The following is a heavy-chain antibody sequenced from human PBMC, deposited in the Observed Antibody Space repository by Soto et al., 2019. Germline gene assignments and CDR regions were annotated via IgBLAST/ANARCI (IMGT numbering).Heavy chain of an antibody. V-gene: IGHV4-31*03. Sequence: SETLSLTCSVSGGSISSGGHYWSWIRQFPGKGLEWIGYSSYSGDTNYNPSLKSRVTRSGDTSKNHFSLRLRSVTSADTAVFYCATAVGYCSDCSCGAQFGCWGQGTLVTVSS. CDR1: GGSISSGGHY. CDR2: SSYSGDT. CDR3: ATAVGYCSDCSCGAQFGC. D-gene: IGHD2-15*01. J-gene: IGHJ4*02.